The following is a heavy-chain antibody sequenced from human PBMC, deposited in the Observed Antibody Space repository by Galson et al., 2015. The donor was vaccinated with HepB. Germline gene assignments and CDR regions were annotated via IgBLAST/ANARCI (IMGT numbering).Heavy chain of an antibody. CDR1: GFIFRHHA. Sequence: SLRLSCAGSGFIFRHHAMAWIRQAPGKGLEWVSGINGRGSTRSYSDAVKGRFSISRDNSKDTVFLQMDNLRPEDTAVYYCVKEGAWFGGDWFGPWGQGALVTVS. CDR3: VKEGAWFGGDWFGP. D-gene: IGHD3-16*01. CDR2: INGRGSTR. J-gene: IGHJ5*02. V-gene: IGHV3-23*01.